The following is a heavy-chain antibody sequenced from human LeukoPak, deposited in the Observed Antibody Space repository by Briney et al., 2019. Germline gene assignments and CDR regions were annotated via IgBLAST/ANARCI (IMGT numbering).Heavy chain of an antibody. D-gene: IGHD3-10*01. CDR3: ARALPTYYYGSGSYDY. V-gene: IGHV4-4*02. J-gene: IGHJ4*02. Sequence: PSETLSLTCAVSGGSISSSNWWSWVRQPPGKGLEWIGEIYHSGSTNYNPSLKSRVTISVDKSKNQFSLKLSSVTAADTAVYYCARALPTYYYGSGSYDYWGQGTLVAVSS. CDR1: GGSISSSNW. CDR2: IYHSGST.